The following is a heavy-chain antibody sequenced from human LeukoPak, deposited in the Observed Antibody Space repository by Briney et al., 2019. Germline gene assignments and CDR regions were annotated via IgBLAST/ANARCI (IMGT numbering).Heavy chain of an antibody. CDR1: GYTFTYYY. D-gene: IGHD2-2*01. J-gene: IGHJ4*02. Sequence: SVKVSCKASGYTFTYYYMHWVRQAPGQGLEWMGWINPNSGVTNYAQNLQGRVTMTSDTSSGTAYMELTRLRSDDTAVYYCARDLGLLGRSSRAKTLDYWGQGTLVTVSS. V-gene: IGHV1-2*02. CDR3: ARDLGLLGRSSRAKTLDY. CDR2: INPNSGVT.